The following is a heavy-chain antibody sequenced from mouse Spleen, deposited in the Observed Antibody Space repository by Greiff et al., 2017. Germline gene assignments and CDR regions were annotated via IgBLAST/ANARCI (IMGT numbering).Heavy chain of an antibody. V-gene: IGHV5-6*02. D-gene: IGHD3-1*01. CDR2: ISSGGSYT. CDR3: ARRGSSGYVDY. CDR1: GFTFSSYG. Sequence: EVKVVESGGDLVKPGGSLKLSCAASGFTFSSYGMSWVRQTPDKRLEWVATISSGGSYTYYPDSVKGRFTISRDNAKNTLYLQMSSLKSEDTAMYYCARRGSSGYVDYWGQGTTLTVSS. J-gene: IGHJ2*01.